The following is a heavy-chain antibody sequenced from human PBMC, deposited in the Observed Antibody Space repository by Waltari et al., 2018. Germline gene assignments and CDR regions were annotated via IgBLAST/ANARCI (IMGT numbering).Heavy chain of an antibody. Sequence: QVQLVQSGAEVKKHGASVKVSCKASGYTFTGYYLPRVRPAPGQGLEWMGWINPNSGGTNYAQKFQGRVTMTRDTSISTAYMELSRLRSDDTAVYYCARGRYCSSTSCYSWFDPWGQGTLVTVSS. V-gene: IGHV1-2*02. D-gene: IGHD2-2*01. CDR1: GYTFTGYY. CDR3: ARGRYCSSTSCYSWFDP. J-gene: IGHJ5*02. CDR2: INPNSGGT.